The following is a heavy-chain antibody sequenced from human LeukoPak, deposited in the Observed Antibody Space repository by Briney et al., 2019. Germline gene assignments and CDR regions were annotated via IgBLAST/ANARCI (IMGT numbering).Heavy chain of an antibody. CDR1: GGSFSGYY. CDR2: INHSGST. D-gene: IGHD3-22*01. V-gene: IGHV4-34*01. Sequence: SETLSLTCAVYGGSFSGYYWSWIRQPPGKGLEWIGEINHSGSTNYNPSLKSRVTISVDTSKNQFSLKLSSVTAADTAVYYCARLWTGYSDSSGYYYLDYWGQGTLVTVSS. CDR3: ARLWTGYSDSSGYYYLDY. J-gene: IGHJ4*02.